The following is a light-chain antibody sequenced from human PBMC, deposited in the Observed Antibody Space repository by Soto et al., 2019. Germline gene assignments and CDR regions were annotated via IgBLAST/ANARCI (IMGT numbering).Light chain of an antibody. CDR2: DAS. CDR1: QRISSSY. Sequence: VLTQSPATLSLSPGESATLSCGASQRISSSYLAWYQQKPGLSSRLLIYDASTRATGIPDRYSGTVSGTDFTLTISRLEPEDFVVYYCQQYGSSPITFGRGTRLEIK. V-gene: IGKV3D-20*01. J-gene: IGKJ5*01. CDR3: QQYGSSPIT.